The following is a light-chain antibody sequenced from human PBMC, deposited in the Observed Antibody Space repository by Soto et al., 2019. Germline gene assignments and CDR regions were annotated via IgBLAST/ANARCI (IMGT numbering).Light chain of an antibody. J-gene: IGLJ2*01. Sequence: QPVLTQPPSVSGAPGQRVTISCTGSSSNIGAGYDVHWYQQLPGTAPKLLIYGNSNRPSGVPDRFSGSKSGTSASLAIPGLQAADEADDYCQYYDSSMSGVVFGGGTKLTVL. V-gene: IGLV1-40*01. CDR1: SSNIGAGYD. CDR2: GNS. CDR3: QYYDSSMSGVV.